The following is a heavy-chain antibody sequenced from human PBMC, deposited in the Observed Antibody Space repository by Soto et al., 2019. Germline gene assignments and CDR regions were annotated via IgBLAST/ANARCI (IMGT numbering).Heavy chain of an antibody. V-gene: IGHV1-18*01. CDR2: VSGDNDNI. Sequence: ASVKVSCKASGYTFSNYGISWVRQAPGQEHEWMGWVSGDNDNINYAQKFQGRVTMTTDTSTSTAYMELRSLRSDDTAVYYCARTDTMDVWGQGTPVTVSS. CDR3: ARTDTMDV. J-gene: IGHJ6*02. CDR1: GYTFSNYG.